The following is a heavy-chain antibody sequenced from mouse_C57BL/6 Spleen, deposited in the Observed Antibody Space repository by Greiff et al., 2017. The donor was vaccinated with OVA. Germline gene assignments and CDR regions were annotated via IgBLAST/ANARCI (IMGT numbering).Heavy chain of an antibody. D-gene: IGHD2-4*01. V-gene: IGHV1-47*01. J-gene: IGHJ1*03. CDR1: GYTFTTYP. Sequence: QVHVKQSGAELVKPGASVKMSCKASGYTFTTYPIEWMKQNHGKSLEWIGNFHPYNDDTKYNEKFKGKATLTVEKSSSTVYLELSRLTSDDSAVYYCTRSSYDYPYFDVWGTGTTVTVSS. CDR2: FHPYNDDT. CDR3: TRSSYDYPYFDV.